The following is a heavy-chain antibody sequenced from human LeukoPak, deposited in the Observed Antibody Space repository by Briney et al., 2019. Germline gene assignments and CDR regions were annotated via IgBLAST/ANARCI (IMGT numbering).Heavy chain of an antibody. Sequence: QSGGSLRLSCAASGFTFGSYAMGGFRKAPGKGLEWVSAISGSGGSTYYADSVKGRFTISRDNSKNTLYLQMNSLRAEDTAVYYCAPQVTAIFDYWGQGTLVTVSS. CDR1: GFTFGSYA. J-gene: IGHJ4*02. V-gene: IGHV3-23*01. CDR2: ISGSGGST. CDR3: APQVTAIFDY. D-gene: IGHD2-21*02.